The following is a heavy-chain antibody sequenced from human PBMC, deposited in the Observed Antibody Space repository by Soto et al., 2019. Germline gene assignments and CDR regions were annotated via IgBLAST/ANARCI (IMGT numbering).Heavy chain of an antibody. V-gene: IGHV5-10-1*01. CDR1: GYSFTSYW. CDR2: IDPSDSYT. D-gene: IGHD6-19*01. J-gene: IGHJ4*02. CDR3: ARFEAGSGCFDY. Sequence: PGESLKISCKGSGYSFTSYWISWVRQMPGKGLEWMGRIDPSDSYTNYSPSFQGHVTISADKSISAAYLQWSSLKASDTAVYYCARFEAGSGCFDYWGQGTLVTVSS.